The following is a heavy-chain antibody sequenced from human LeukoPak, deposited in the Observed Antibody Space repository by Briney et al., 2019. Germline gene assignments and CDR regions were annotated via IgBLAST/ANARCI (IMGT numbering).Heavy chain of an antibody. CDR2: IYHTTT. D-gene: IGHD6-13*01. Sequence: PSETLSLTCTVSGGSMSTYFWTWVRQSPGKGLEWVGYIYHTTTTYNPSLKGRVTISADMSQNQFSLKVTSVTAADTAVYYCARDTAAAARIGAFDIWGQGTMVTVSS. CDR3: ARDTAAAARIGAFDI. V-gene: IGHV4-59*01. J-gene: IGHJ3*02. CDR1: GGSMSTYF.